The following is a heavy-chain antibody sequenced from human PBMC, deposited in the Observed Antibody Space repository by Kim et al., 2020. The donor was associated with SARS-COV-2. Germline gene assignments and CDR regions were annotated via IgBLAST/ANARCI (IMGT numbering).Heavy chain of an antibody. CDR3: TTDRYPSSDYDSSGLKNDY. J-gene: IGHJ4*02. Sequence: GGSLRLSCAASGFTFSNAWMSWVRQAPGKGLEWVGRIKSKTDGGTTDYAAPVKGRFTISRDDSKNTLYLQMNSLKTEDTAVYYCTTDRYPSSDYDSSGLKNDYWGQGTLVTVSS. CDR2: IKSKTDGGTT. V-gene: IGHV3-15*01. D-gene: IGHD3-22*01. CDR1: GFTFSNAW.